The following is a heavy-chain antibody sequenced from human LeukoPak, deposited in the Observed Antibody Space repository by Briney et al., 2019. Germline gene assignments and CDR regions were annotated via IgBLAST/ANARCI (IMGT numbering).Heavy chain of an antibody. CDR2: MYYTGST. J-gene: IGHJ3*02. CDR1: DGSISSYF. Sequence: PSDTLSLTCTVSDGSISSYFWSWIRQPPGKGLEWIGYMYYTGSTNYNPSFKSRVTISVDMSNNRFSLKLTSVTAADTAVYYCARDSYDSSGYFMDLDIWGQGTMVTV. CDR3: ARDSYDSSGYFMDLDI. D-gene: IGHD3-22*01. V-gene: IGHV4-59*01.